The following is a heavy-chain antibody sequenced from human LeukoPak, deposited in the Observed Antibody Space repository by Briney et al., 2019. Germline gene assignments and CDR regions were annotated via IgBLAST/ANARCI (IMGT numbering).Heavy chain of an antibody. CDR1: GFTFSSYG. CDR2: ISYDGSNK. CDR3: AKEGEAAGLNDY. Sequence: GGSLRLSCAASGFTFSSYGMHWVRQAPGKGLEWVAVISYDGSNKYYADSVKGRFTISRDNSKNTLYLQMNSLRAEDTAVYYCAKEGEAAGLNDYWGQGTLVTVPS. J-gene: IGHJ4*02. V-gene: IGHV3-30*18. D-gene: IGHD6-13*01.